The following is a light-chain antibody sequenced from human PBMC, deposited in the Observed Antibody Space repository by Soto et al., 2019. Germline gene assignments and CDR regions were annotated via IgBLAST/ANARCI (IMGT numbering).Light chain of an antibody. Sequence: QSVLTQPASESGSTGHSITISCTGTSSDVGRYNYVSWYQHHPCKAPKLMIYEVSNRPSGVSNRFSGSKSVNTASLTISGLQAEDEADYYCTSYTTSSTLVFGGGTQLTVL. CDR1: SSDVGRYNY. J-gene: IGLJ2*01. V-gene: IGLV2-14*01. CDR3: TSYTTSSTLV. CDR2: EVS.